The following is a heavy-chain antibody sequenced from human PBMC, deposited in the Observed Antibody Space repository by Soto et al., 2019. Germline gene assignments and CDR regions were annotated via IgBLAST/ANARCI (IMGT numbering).Heavy chain of an antibody. CDR3: ARGYSSGPDY. D-gene: IGHD6-19*01. CDR1: GFTFRDHW. Sequence: GGSLRLSCAASGFTFRDHWMHWVRQAPGKGLVWVSRINSDGSTTTYADSVRGRFTISRDNAKSTLYLQLNSLRAEDTALYYCARGYSSGPDYWGQGTLVTISS. J-gene: IGHJ4*02. CDR2: INSDGSTT. V-gene: IGHV3-74*01.